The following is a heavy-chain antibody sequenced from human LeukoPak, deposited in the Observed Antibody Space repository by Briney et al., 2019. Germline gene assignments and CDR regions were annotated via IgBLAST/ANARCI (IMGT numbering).Heavy chain of an antibody. D-gene: IGHD2-2*01. CDR2: IKSKTDGGTT. V-gene: IGHV3-15*01. J-gene: IGHJ3*02. CDR3: TTTPPYQLLSDAFDI. Sequence: GSLRLSCAASGFTFSNAWMSWVRQAPGKGLEWVGRIKSKTDGGTTDYAAPVKGRFTISRDDSKNTLYLQMNSPKTEDTAVYYCTTTPPYQLLSDAFDIWGQGTMVTVSS. CDR1: GFTFSNAW.